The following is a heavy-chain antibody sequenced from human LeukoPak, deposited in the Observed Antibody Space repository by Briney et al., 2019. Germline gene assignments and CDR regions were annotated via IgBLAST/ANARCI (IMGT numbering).Heavy chain of an antibody. CDR2: MSSSSGLI. CDR1: GFTISRYS. D-gene: IGHD1-26*01. V-gene: IGHV3-21*01. CDR3: ARELDGSASGAGY. J-gene: IGHJ4*02. Sequence: PGGSLRLSCAASGFTISRYSMNWIRQAPGKGLEWVSSMSSSSGLIYYGDSESRLFNVSRDNAKRSLYLQMNTLRADDTAVYYWARELDGSASGAGYWGQGTLVTVSS.